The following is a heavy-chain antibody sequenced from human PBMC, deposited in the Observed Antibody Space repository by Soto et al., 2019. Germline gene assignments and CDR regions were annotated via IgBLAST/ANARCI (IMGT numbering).Heavy chain of an antibody. CDR2: ISSSGSTI. D-gene: IGHD1-1*01. V-gene: IGHV3-48*03. CDR3: AKEENWSDGHFDY. J-gene: IGHJ4*02. Sequence: GGSLRLSCAASGFTFSSYEMNWVRQAPGKGLEWVSYISSSGSTIYYADSMKGRLTISRDNAKNSLYLQINSLRAEDTAVYYCAKEENWSDGHFDYWGQGTLVTVSS. CDR1: GFTFSSYE.